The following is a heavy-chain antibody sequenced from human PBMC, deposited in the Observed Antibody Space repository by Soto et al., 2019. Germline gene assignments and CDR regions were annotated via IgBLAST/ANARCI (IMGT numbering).Heavy chain of an antibody. D-gene: IGHD4-4*01. CDR1: GGSFSGYY. CDR2: INHSGST. Sequence: PSETLSLTCAVYGGSFSGYYWSWIRQPPGKGLEWIGEINHSGSTNYNPSLKSRVTISVDTSKNQFSLKLSPVTAADTAVYYCASLYSNYDWYFDLWGRGTLVTVSS. V-gene: IGHV4-34*01. J-gene: IGHJ2*01. CDR3: ASLYSNYDWYFDL.